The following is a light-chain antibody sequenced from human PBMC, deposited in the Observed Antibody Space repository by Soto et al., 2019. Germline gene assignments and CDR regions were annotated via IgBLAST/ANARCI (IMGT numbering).Light chain of an antibody. CDR3: QQYYAAPT. J-gene: IGKJ1*01. Sequence: DIVMTQSPDSLAASLGERTTISCESSRSVLYSSNNKNYLAWYQQKPGQPPKLLIYWASTRESGVPDRFSGSGSGTYFTLTISSLQAEDVAVYYCQQYYAAPTFGQGTKVEIK. CDR1: RSVLYSSNNKNY. V-gene: IGKV4-1*01. CDR2: WAS.